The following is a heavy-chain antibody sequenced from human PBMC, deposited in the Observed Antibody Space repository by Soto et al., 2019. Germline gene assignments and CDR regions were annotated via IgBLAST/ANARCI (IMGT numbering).Heavy chain of an antibody. V-gene: IGHV3-74*01. CDR1: GFTCSSYW. J-gene: IGHJ4*02. CDR3: ARGTLAAAGIDY. D-gene: IGHD6-13*01. CDR2: IHRDGTTT. Sequence: GGSLRLSCAAFGFTCSSYWIHWVRQAPGKGLVWVSRIHRDGTTTDYADSVKGRFTVSRDIAKNTLYLQMNSLTADDTAVYYCARGTLAAAGIDYWGQGTLVTVSS.